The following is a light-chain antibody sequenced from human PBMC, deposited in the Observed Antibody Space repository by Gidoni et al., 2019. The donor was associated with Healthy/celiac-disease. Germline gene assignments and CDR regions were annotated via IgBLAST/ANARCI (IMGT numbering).Light chain of an antibody. J-gene: IGKJ4*01. CDR2: GAS. CDR1: QSVSSN. V-gene: IGKV3-15*01. Sequence: EIVMTQSPATLSVSPGERATLSCRASQSVSSNLAWYQQKPGQAPRLLLYGASTRATGIPARFSCSGSGTEFTLTISSLQSEDFAVCYCQQYDNWPLTFGGGTKVKIK. CDR3: QQYDNWPLT.